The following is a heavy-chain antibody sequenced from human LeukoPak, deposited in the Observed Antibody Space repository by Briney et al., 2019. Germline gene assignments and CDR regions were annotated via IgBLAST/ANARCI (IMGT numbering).Heavy chain of an antibody. CDR1: GGSISSYY. J-gene: IGHJ4*02. V-gene: IGHV4-59*01. CDR2: GFYTGST. D-gene: IGHD2-2*01. CDR3: ASEYCSSTSCYFDY. Sequence: PLETLSLTCTVSGGSISSYYWSWIRQPPGKGLEWIGYGFYTGSTNYNPSLKSRVTISVDTSNNQFSLKLSSVTAADTAVYYCASEYCSSTSCYFDYWGQGNLVTVSS.